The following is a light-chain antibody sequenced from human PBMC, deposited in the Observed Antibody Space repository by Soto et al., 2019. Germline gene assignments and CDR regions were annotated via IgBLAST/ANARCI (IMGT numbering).Light chain of an antibody. CDR3: QQYYNWPPYT. CDR1: ETVRTN. Sequence: IVMTQSPATLSVSPGERVTLSCRASETVRTNLAWFQQNPGQTPRLLIFGASTRATGVPTRFTGSGSETEFTHTIDSLQSEDLAVYYCQQYYNWPPYTFGQGTKVDIK. V-gene: IGKV3-15*01. J-gene: IGKJ2*01. CDR2: GAS.